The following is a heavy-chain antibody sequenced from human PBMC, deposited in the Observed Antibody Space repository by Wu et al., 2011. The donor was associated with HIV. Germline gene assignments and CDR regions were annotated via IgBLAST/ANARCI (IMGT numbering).Heavy chain of an antibody. CDR1: GGTSGML. Sequence: QVQLXQSGAEVKKPGSSVKVSCKASGGTSGMLSTGCDRPLDKGLSGWRDHPYLGTAKYAQKFQGRVTITADKSTSTAYMELSSLTSEDTAVYYCARDLGGDEDYWGQGTLVTVSS. V-gene: IGHV1-69*14. D-gene: IGHD2-21*01. J-gene: IGHJ4*02. CDR3: ARDLGGDEDY. CDR2: HPYLGTA.